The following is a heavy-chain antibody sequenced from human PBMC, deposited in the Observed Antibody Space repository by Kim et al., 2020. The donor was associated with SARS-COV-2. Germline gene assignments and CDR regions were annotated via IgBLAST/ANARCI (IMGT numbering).Heavy chain of an antibody. V-gene: IGHV4-34*01. Sequence: SETLSLTCAVYGGSFSGYYWSWIRQPPGKGLEWIGEINHSGSTNYNPSLKSRVTISVDTSKNQFSLKLSSVTAADTAVYYCARVGRDNKQRHAFDIWGQGTMVTVSS. J-gene: IGHJ3*02. D-gene: IGHD2-21*01. CDR1: GGSFSGYY. CDR3: ARVGRDNKQRHAFDI. CDR2: INHSGST.